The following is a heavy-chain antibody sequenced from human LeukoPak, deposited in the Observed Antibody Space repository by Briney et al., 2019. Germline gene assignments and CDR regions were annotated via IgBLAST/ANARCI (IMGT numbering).Heavy chain of an antibody. CDR2: ISYDGSNK. CDR3: ARLGSSGYLDY. J-gene: IGHJ4*02. V-gene: IGHV3-30-3*01. D-gene: IGHD3-22*01. Sequence: GGSLRLSCAASGFTFSSYATHWVRQAPGKGLEWVAVISYDGSNKYYADSVKGRFTISRDNSKNTLHLQMNSLRAEDTAVYYCARLGSSGYLDYWGQGTLFTVSS. CDR1: GFTFSSYA.